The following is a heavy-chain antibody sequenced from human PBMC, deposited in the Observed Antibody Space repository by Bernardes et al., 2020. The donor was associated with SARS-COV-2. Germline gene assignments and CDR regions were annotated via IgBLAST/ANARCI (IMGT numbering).Heavy chain of an antibody. CDR2: ISAYSGNT. J-gene: IGHJ4*02. CDR1: GYTLTSYG. Sequence: ASAKVSCKASGYTLTSYGIIWVRQAPGQGLEWMGWISAYSGNTNYAQKLQGRVTMTTDTSTSTAYMELRSLRSDDTAVYYCARAVRRITIFGVVTYFDYWGQGTLVTVSS. D-gene: IGHD3-3*01. CDR3: ARAVRRITIFGVVTYFDY. V-gene: IGHV1-18*04.